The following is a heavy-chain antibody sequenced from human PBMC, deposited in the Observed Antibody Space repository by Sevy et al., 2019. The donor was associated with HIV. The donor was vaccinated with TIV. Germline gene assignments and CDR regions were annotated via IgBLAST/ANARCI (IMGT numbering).Heavy chain of an antibody. V-gene: IGHV1-58*01. CDR1: GFTFSSST. CDR3: ATIFLTTVTTGTENFDTTASDY. Sequence: ASVKVSCKASGFTFSSSTVQWVRQARGQRLEWIGRIVVRSGDTNYAHKFHERVTITRDMSTDRAYMELSSLRSEDTAVYYCATIFLTTVTTGTENFDTTASDYWCQGTLVTVSS. J-gene: IGHJ4*02. D-gene: IGHD4-17*01. CDR2: IVVRSGDT.